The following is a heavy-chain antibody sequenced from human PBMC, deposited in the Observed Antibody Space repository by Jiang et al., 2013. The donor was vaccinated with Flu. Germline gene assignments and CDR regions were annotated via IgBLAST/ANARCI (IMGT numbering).Heavy chain of an antibody. CDR2: INDSGST. CDR3: ARARNDYGDSRTGIDN. J-gene: IGHJ4*02. Sequence: LLKPSETLSLTCAVYGGSFNGYYWSWIRQPPGKGLEWIGEINDSGSTNYNPSLKTRVTISVDTSKNQFSLKQTSVTAADTAVYYCARARNDYGDSRTGIDNWGQGALVTVSS. CDR1: GGSFNGYY. V-gene: IGHV4-34*01. D-gene: IGHD4-17*01.